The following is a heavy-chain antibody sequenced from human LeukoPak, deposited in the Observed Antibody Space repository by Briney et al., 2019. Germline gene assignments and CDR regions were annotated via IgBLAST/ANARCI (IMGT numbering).Heavy chain of an antibody. V-gene: IGHV1-18*01. J-gene: IGHJ4*02. D-gene: IGHD3-10*01. CDR1: GYTFTSYG. CDR3: ARFRAGVGEPYGDY. CDR2: ISAYNGNT. Sequence: ASVKVSCKASGYTFTSYGISWVGQAPAQGLEGMGWISAYNGNTNYAQKLQGRVTMTTDTSTSTAYMELRSLTSDDTAVYYCARFRAGVGEPYGDYWGQGTLVTVSS.